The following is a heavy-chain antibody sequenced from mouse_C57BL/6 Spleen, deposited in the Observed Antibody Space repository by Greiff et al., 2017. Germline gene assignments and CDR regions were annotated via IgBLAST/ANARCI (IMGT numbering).Heavy chain of an antibody. CDR3: ARDYYGSSYGWYFDV. CDR1: GYTFTSYG. Sequence: QVHVKQSGAELARPGASVKLSCKASGYTFTSYGISWVKQRTGQGLEWIGEIYPRSGNIYYNEKFKGKATLTADNSSSTTYMEFRSLTSEDAAVYFCARDYYGSSYGWYFDVWGTGTTVTVSS. V-gene: IGHV1-81*01. J-gene: IGHJ1*03. CDR2: IYPRSGNI. D-gene: IGHD1-1*01.